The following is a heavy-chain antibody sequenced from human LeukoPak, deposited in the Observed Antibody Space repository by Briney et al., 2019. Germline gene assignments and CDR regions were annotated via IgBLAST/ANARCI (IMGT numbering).Heavy chain of an antibody. D-gene: IGHD5-18*01. CDR1: GCSISSHY. V-gene: IGHV4-59*11. Sequence: PSETLSLTCTVSGCSISSHYWSWIRQPPGKGLEWIGYIYYSGSTNYNPSLKSRVTISVDTSKNQFSLKLSSVTAAGTAVYYCAGEWIPRGFDPWGQGTLVTVSS. J-gene: IGHJ5*02. CDR3: AGEWIPRGFDP. CDR2: IYYSGST.